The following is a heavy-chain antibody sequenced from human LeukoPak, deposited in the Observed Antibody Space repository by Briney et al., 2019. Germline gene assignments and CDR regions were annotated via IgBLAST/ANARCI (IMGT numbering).Heavy chain of an antibody. CDR2: IYTSGST. V-gene: IGHV4-61*02. Sequence: TSETLSLTCTVSGGSISSGFYYWSWIRQPAGKGLEWIGRIYTSGSTNYNPSLNSRVTISVDTSKNQFSLKLSSVTAADTAVYYCASWYSSGWKYFDYWGQGTLVTVSS. CDR1: GGSISSGFYY. J-gene: IGHJ4*02. CDR3: ASWYSSGWKYFDY. D-gene: IGHD6-19*01.